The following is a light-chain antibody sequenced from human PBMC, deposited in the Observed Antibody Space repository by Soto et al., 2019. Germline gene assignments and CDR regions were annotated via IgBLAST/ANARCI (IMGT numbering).Light chain of an antibody. Sequence: SYELTQPPSVSVAPGKTARITCGGNNIGSKSVHWYQQKPGQAPVLVIYYDSDRPSGIPERFSGSNSRNTATLTISRVEAEDEADYYCQVWDSSSDHVVFGRGTKLTVL. CDR3: QVWDSSSDHVV. J-gene: IGLJ2*01. V-gene: IGLV3-21*04. CDR2: YDS. CDR1: NIGSKS.